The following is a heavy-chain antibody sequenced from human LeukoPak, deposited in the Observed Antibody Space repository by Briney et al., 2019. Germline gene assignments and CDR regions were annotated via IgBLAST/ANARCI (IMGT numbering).Heavy chain of an antibody. D-gene: IGHD3-3*01. CDR1: GXSXXSYY. J-gene: IGHJ4*02. V-gene: IGHV4-59*01. CDR3: ARSRVWSDYWGYFDF. Sequence: LSLTXXXSGXSXXSYYWSWIRQPPGRGLEWIGYVYHSGSTNYNPSLQSRVIISVDTSKNQVSLKLNSVTTADTAVYYCARSRVWSDYWGYFDFWGQGTLVTVSS. CDR2: VYHSGST.